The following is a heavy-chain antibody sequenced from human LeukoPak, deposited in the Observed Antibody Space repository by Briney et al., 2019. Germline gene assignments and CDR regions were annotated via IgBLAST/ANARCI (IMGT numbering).Heavy chain of an antibody. Sequence: HPGGSLRLSCAASGFTFSSYAMHWVRQAPGKGLEWVAVISYDGSNKYYADSVKGRFTISRDNSKNTLYLQMNSLRAEDTAVYYCAKDYVPGRIVGAAGYWGQGTLVTVSS. D-gene: IGHD1-26*01. CDR2: ISYDGSNK. V-gene: IGHV3-30*04. J-gene: IGHJ4*02. CDR1: GFTFSSYA. CDR3: AKDYVPGRIVGAAGY.